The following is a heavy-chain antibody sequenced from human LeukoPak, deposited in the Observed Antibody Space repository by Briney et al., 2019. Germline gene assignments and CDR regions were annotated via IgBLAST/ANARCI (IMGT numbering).Heavy chain of an antibody. Sequence: ASVKVSCKASGYTFTGYYMHWVRQAPGQGLEWMGWINPNSGGTNYAQKFQGRVTLTTDTSTSTVFMELRNLNTDDTAAYYCARDPSNTSGRNLFFDYWGQGTLVTVSS. D-gene: IGHD6-19*01. CDR3: ARDPSNTSGRNLFFDY. CDR1: GYTFTGYY. J-gene: IGHJ4*02. CDR2: INPNSGGT. V-gene: IGHV1-2*02.